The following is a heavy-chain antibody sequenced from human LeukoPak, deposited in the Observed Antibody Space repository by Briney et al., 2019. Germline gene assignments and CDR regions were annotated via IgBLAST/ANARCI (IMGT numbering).Heavy chain of an antibody. Sequence: HPGGSLRLSCAASGFTFSSYGMHWVRQAPGKGLEWVAVISYDGSNKYYADSVKGRFTISRDNSKNTLYLQMNSLRAEDTAVYYCAKVGSGPGVGAVLDWGQGTLVTVSS. CDR2: ISYDGSNK. CDR1: GFTFSSYG. D-gene: IGHD1-26*01. V-gene: IGHV3-30*18. J-gene: IGHJ4*02. CDR3: AKVGSGPGVGAVLD.